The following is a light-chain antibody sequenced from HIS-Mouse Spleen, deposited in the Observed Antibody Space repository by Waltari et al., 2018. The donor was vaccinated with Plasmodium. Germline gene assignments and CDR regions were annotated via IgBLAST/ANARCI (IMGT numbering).Light chain of an antibody. Sequence: SYELTQPPSVSVSPGQTARITCSGDALPQKYAYWYQQKSGQAPVLVIYEDSKRPSGSPERFSGSSSGTIATLTSSGAQVEDEADYYCYSTDSSGNHRVFGGGTKLTVL. CDR1: ALPQKY. CDR2: EDS. V-gene: IGLV3-10*01. CDR3: YSTDSSGNHRV. J-gene: IGLJ3*02.